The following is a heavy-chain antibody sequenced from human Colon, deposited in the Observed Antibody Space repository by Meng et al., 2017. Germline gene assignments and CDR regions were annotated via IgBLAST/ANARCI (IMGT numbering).Heavy chain of an antibody. J-gene: IGHJ4*02. Sequence: QVQLQESGPVGGNPSQTLSLTCTISGGSINSADYYWNWFRRSPGKGLELLGYIHSSGNTYYTPSLKSRLTMSLDTSKNQFSLRLTSVTAADTAVYYCARNPVIPDARTFDFWGQGALVTVSS. CDR3: ARNPVIPDARTFDF. CDR2: IHSSGNT. CDR1: GGSINSADYY. V-gene: IGHV4-30-4*01. D-gene: IGHD2-2*01.